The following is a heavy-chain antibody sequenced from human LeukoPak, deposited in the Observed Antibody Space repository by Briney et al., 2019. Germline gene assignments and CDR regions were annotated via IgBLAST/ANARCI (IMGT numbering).Heavy chain of an antibody. CDR1: GGSISSYY. D-gene: IGHD3-22*01. Sequence: SETLSLTCTASGGSISSYYWSWIRQPPGKGLEWIGYIYYSGSTNYNPSLKSRVTISVDTSKNQFSLKLSSVTAADTAVYYCARDDSFDAFDIWGQGTMVTVSS. CDR3: ARDDSFDAFDI. CDR2: IYYSGST. V-gene: IGHV4-59*01. J-gene: IGHJ3*02.